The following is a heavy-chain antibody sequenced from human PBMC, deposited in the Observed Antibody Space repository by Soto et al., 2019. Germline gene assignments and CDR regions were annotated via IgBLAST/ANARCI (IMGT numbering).Heavy chain of an antibody. CDR3: ASHGPTTVTPYYFDY. Sequence: SETLSLTCTVSGGSISSSSYYWGWIRQPPGKGLEWIGSIHYSGSTYYNPSLKSRVTISVDTSKNQFSLKLSSVTAADTAVYYCASHGPTTVTPYYFDYWGQGTLVTVSS. D-gene: IGHD4-17*01. J-gene: IGHJ4*02. CDR2: IHYSGST. V-gene: IGHV4-39*01. CDR1: GGSISSSSYY.